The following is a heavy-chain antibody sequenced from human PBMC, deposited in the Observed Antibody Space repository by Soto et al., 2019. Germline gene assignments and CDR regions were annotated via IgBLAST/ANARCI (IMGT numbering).Heavy chain of an antibody. CDR3: ARAHCSGGSCYSVQHWFDP. Sequence: QVQLQESGPGLVKPSGTLSLTCAVSGGSISSSNWWSWVRQPPGKGLEWIGEMYHSGSTNHNPSLKIRVTMSVDKSKIQLSLKLSSVTAADTAVYYCARAHCSGGSCYSVQHWFDPWGQGTLVTVSS. V-gene: IGHV4-4*02. D-gene: IGHD2-15*01. J-gene: IGHJ5*02. CDR2: MYHSGST. CDR1: GGSISSSNW.